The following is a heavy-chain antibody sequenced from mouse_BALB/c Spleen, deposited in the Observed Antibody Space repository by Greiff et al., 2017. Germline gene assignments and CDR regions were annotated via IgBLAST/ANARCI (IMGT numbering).Heavy chain of an antibody. CDR1: GYSITSGYY. V-gene: IGHV3-6*02. J-gene: IGHJ2*01. CDR2: ISYYGSN. CDR3: ARSQYYFDY. Sequence: EVQLQESGPGLVKPSQSLSLTCSVTGYSITSGYYWNWIRQFPGNKLEWMGYISYYGSNNYNPSLKNRISITRDTSKNQFFLKLNSVTTEDTATYYCARSQYYFDYWGQGTTLTVSS.